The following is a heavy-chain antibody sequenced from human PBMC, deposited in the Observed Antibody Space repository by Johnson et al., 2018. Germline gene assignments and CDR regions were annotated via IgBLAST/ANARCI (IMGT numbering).Heavy chain of an antibody. CDR2: IWYDGSNK. J-gene: IGHJ3*02. Sequence: QVQLVQSGGGVVQPGRSLRLSCAASGFTFSSYGMHWVRQAPGKGLEWVAVIWYDGSNKYYADSVKGRFTISRDNSKNTLYLQMNSLRAEDTAVYYCARGRGSYPPDAFDIWGQGTIVTVSS. CDR1: GFTFSSYG. CDR3: ARGRGSYPPDAFDI. D-gene: IGHD1-26*01. V-gene: IGHV3-33*01.